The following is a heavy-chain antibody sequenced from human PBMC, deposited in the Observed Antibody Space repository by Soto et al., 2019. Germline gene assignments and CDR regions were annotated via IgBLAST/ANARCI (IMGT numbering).Heavy chain of an antibody. D-gene: IGHD4-17*01. CDR3: AKDPTDYGDNY. J-gene: IGHJ4*02. Sequence: HPGGSLRLSCAASGFTFSNYAMNWVRQAPGKGLELVSFISGSRNDGITKYVDSVKGRFTISRDNSKNTLYLQMSSLRAEDTAVYYCAKDPTDYGDNYWGQGTLVTVSS. CDR2: ISGSRNDGIT. V-gene: IGHV3-23*01. CDR1: GFTFSNYA.